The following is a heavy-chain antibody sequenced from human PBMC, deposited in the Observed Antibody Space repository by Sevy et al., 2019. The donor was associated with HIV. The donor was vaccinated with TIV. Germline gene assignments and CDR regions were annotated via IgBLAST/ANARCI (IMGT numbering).Heavy chain of an antibody. V-gene: IGHV1-18*01. D-gene: IGHD3-10*01. CDR1: GYTFSTYG. Sequence: ASVKVSCKASGYTFSTYGISWVRQAPGQGLEWMGWISAYNGHTNYAQKVQGRVTMSIDTSTRTAYMELRSLRSDDTAVYYCARDRGHVLEVLLFDHWGQGTLVTVSS. CDR3: ARDRGHVLEVLLFDH. CDR2: ISAYNGHT. J-gene: IGHJ4*02.